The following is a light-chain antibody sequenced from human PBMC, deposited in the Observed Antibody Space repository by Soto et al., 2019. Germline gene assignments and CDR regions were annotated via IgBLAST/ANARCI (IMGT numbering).Light chain of an antibody. V-gene: IGKV3-15*01. CDR2: GAS. J-gene: IGKJ4*01. Sequence: EVVMTQSPDTVSVSPGERATLSCRASQNINSNLAWYQQKPGQAPSLLIYGASTRVTGVTARFSGGRSGTEFTITISSLQSKHFAVSYCQKYEEWNPELTFGGGTKVEI. CDR1: QNINSN. CDR3: QKYEEWNPELT.